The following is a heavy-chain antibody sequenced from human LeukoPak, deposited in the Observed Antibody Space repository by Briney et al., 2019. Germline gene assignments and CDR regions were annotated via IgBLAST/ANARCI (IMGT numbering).Heavy chain of an antibody. CDR3: ARVVRAGGDY. J-gene: IGHJ4*02. CDR1: GFIFSDYY. D-gene: IGHD3-22*01. V-gene: IGHV3-11*01. CDR2: ISPSGSDI. Sequence: GGSLRLSCAASGFIFSDYYMTWIRQAPGKGLEWVPYISPSGSDIYYADSVKGRFTISRDNGKNSLYLQMNSLRADDTAMYYCARVVRAGGDYWGQGTLVTVSS.